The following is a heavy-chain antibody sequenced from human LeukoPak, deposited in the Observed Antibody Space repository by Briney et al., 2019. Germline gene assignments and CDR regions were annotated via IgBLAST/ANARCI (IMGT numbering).Heavy chain of an antibody. D-gene: IGHD3-10*01. CDR1: GGSMSPYH. Sequence: SETLSLTCTVSGGSMSPYHWGWIRQPPGKGLEWTGYIYYSGSTYYNPSLKSRVTISVDTSKNQFSLKLSSVTAADTAVYYCARRHYYGSGSYVPKYYFDYWGQGTLVTVSS. V-gene: IGHV4-59*04. CDR3: ARRHYYGSGSYVPKYYFDY. J-gene: IGHJ4*02. CDR2: IYYSGST.